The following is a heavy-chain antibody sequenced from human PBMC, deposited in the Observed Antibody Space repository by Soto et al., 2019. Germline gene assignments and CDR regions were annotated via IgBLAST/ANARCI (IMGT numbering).Heavy chain of an antibody. CDR3: ARLRIDCSDTGHYDYAFDI. V-gene: IGHV1-2*04. CDR2: INPNSGGT. J-gene: IGHJ3*02. D-gene: IGHD3-3*01. Sequence: ASVEVSCRASGYTFTGYCMHWVRQPPGQGVEWGGWINPNSGGTNYAQKIQGWVTMIRDTSISTAYMELSRLRSDDTAVYYCARLRIDCSDTGHYDYAFDIWGQGTMVTVSS. CDR1: GYTFTGYC.